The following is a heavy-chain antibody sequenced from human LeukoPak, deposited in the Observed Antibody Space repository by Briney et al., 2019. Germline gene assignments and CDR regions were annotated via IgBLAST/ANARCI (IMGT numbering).Heavy chain of an antibody. V-gene: IGHV3-21*01. J-gene: IGHJ5*02. D-gene: IGHD2-15*01. CDR1: GFTFSSYS. CDR2: ISSSSSYI. Sequence: GGSLRLSCAASGFTFSSYSMNWVRQAPGKGLEWVSSISSSSSYIYYADSVKGRFTISRDNAKNSLYLQMNSLRAEDTAVYYCARVGRGSYCSGGSCHTWFDPWGQGTLVTVSS. CDR3: ARVGRGSYCSGGSCHTWFDP.